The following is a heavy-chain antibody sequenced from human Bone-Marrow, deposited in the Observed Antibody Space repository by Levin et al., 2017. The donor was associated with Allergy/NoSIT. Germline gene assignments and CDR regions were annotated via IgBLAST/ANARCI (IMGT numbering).Heavy chain of an antibody. CDR3: AAKVGFEY. V-gene: IGHV3-11*01. Sequence: GGSLRLSCAASGLTFSFSDYYISWIRQAPGRGLEWISYISNGDDTAYYADSVNGRFTISRDNAKNSVSLQMDSLRDEDTAMYYCAAKVGFEYWGQGTPVTVSS. CDR1: GLTFSFSDYY. J-gene: IGHJ4*02. D-gene: IGHD1-26*01. CDR2: ISNGDDTA.